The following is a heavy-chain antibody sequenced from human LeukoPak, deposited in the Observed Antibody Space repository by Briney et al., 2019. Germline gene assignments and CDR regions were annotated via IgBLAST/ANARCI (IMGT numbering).Heavy chain of an antibody. J-gene: IGHJ4*02. CDR1: GFTFSSYG. Sequence: PGRSLRLSCAASGFTFSSYGMHWVRQAPGKGLEWVAVISYDGSNKYYADSVKGRFTISRDNSKNTLYLQMNSLRAEDTAVYYCARGKDGDYVVSAPFDYWGQGTLVTVSS. CDR2: ISYDGSNK. V-gene: IGHV3-30*03. D-gene: IGHD4-17*01. CDR3: ARGKDGDYVVSAPFDY.